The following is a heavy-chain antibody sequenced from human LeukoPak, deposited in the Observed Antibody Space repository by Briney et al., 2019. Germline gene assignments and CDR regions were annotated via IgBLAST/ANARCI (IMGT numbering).Heavy chain of an antibody. CDR2: ISSSGSTI. Sequence: GGSLRLSCAASGFTFSSYEMNWVRQAPGKGLEWVSYISSSGSTIYYAHSVKGRFTISRDNAKNSLYLQMNSLRAEDTAVYYCARALTGDYYYYYYMDVWGKGTTVTVS. D-gene: IGHD3-10*01. V-gene: IGHV3-48*03. J-gene: IGHJ6*03. CDR3: ARALTGDYYYYYYMDV. CDR1: GFTFSSYE.